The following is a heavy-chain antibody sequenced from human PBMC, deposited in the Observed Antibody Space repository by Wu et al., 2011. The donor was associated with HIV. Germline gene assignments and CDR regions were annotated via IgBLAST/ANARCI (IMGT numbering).Heavy chain of an antibody. CDR3: ARDLGGDEDH. J-gene: IGHJ4*02. CDR1: GGTFNTYS. Sequence: QVQLVQSGAEVKKPGSSVKVSCKASGGTFNTYSITWVRQAPGHRLEWMGRIIAIYDTTNYAQNFQGRLTITADKATSTAYMELSNLRSEDTAIYYCARDLGGDEDHWGQGTLVTVSS. D-gene: IGHD2-21*01. CDR2: IIAIYDTT. V-gene: IGHV1-69*14.